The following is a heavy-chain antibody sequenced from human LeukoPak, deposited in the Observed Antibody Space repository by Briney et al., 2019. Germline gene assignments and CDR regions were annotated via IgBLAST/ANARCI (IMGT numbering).Heavy chain of an antibody. CDR3: AKDTMTTVTTRVGVDY. CDR1: GFTFSSYA. Sequence: PGGSLRLSCAASGFTFSSYAMSWVRQAPGKGLEWVSAISGSGGSTYYADSVKGRFTISRDNSKNTLYLQMNSLRAEDTAVYYCAKDTMTTVTTRVGVDYWGQGTLVTVSS. D-gene: IGHD4-17*01. V-gene: IGHV3-23*01. CDR2: ISGSGGST. J-gene: IGHJ4*02.